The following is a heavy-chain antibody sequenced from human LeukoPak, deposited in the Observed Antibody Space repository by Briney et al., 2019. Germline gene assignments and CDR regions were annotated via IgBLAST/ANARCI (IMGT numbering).Heavy chain of an antibody. J-gene: IGHJ4*02. CDR2: IYSGGNT. Sequence: GGSLRLSCAASGFTVSSHYMSWVRQAPGKGLEWVSVIYSGGNTYYADSVKGRFTISRDNSMNTPYLQMNSLRAEDTAVYYCATGLPMVQGVIFGYWGQGTLVTVSS. CDR3: ATGLPMVQGVIFGY. D-gene: IGHD3-10*01. CDR1: GFTVSSHY. V-gene: IGHV3-53*01.